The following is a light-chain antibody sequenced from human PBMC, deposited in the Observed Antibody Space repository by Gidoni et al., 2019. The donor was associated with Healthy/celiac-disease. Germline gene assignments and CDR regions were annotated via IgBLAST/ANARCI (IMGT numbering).Light chain of an antibody. V-gene: IGKV3-20*01. Sequence: IVLTPSPGTLSLSPGESATLSCRASHSFSSSNLAWYQQKPGQAPRLLIFGASSRATGIPDRFSGSGSGTDFTLTISRLEPEDFAVYYCQQYGSSFFTFGGGTKVEIK. CDR2: GAS. J-gene: IGKJ4*01. CDR1: HSFSSSN. CDR3: QQYGSSFFT.